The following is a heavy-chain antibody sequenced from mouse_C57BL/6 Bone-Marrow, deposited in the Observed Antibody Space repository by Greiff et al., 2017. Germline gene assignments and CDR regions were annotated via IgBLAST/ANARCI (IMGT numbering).Heavy chain of an antibody. D-gene: IGHD1-1*01. J-gene: IGHJ3*01. CDR3: AREGYYGSSWFAY. CDR2: IDPSDSYT. Sequence: VQLQQPGAELVKPGASVKLSCKASGYTFTSYWMQWVKQRPGQGLEWIGEIDPSDSYTNYNQKFKGKATLTVDTSSSTAYMQLSSLTSEDSAVYYCAREGYYGSSWFAYWGQGTLVTVSA. V-gene: IGHV1-50*01. CDR1: GYTFTSYW.